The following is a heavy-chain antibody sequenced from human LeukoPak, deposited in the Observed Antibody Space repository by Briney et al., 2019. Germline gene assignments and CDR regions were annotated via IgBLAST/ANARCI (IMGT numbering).Heavy chain of an antibody. CDR1: GSSISSSSYY. CDR3: AGPGHSSAWPFDY. D-gene: IGHD6-19*01. V-gene: IGHV4-39*01. J-gene: IGHJ4*02. Sequence: SETLSLTCTVSGSSISSSSYYLGWIRQPPGKGLEWIGSIFHSGSTYYNPSLKSRVTISVDTSKNQFSLKLSSVTAADTAVYYCAGPGHSSAWPFDYWGQGTLVTVSS. CDR2: IFHSGST.